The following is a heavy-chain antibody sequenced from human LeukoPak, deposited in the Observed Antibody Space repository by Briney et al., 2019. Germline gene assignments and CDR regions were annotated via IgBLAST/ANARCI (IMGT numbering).Heavy chain of an antibody. D-gene: IGHD3-10*02. J-gene: IGHJ6*04. CDR1: GFTFGSYS. Sequence: GGSLRLSCAASGFTFGSYSMNWVRQAPGKGLEWVSSISTSSIYIYYPDSLKGRFTISRDNAKNSLYLQMNSLRAEDTAVYYCAELGITMIGGVWGKGTTVTISS. CDR3: AELGITMIGGV. CDR2: ISTSSIYI. V-gene: IGHV3-21*01.